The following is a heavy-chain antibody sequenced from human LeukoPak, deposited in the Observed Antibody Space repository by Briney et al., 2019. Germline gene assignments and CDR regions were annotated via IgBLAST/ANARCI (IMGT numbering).Heavy chain of an antibody. Sequence: PSETLSLTCTVSGGSISSYYWSWIRQPPGKGLEWIGYIYYSGSTNYNPSLKSRVTISVDTSKNQFSLKLSSVTAADTALYYCARDLHYYVAMDVWGQGTTVTVSS. V-gene: IGHV4-59*01. J-gene: IGHJ6*02. CDR2: IYYSGST. CDR1: GGSISSYY. CDR3: ARDLHYYVAMDV. D-gene: IGHD3-10*02.